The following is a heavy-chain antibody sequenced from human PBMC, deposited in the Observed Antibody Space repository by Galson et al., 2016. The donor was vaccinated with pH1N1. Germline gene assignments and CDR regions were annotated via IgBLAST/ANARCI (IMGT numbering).Heavy chain of an antibody. Sequence: SVKVSCKASGGPLSSYATGWVRQAPGQGPEWMGGIMPIFGTTKYEQKFQGRVTITADEMSGSAYMELNSLISEDTAIYYWARPGRTETTKEGFAWGYGMDVWGQGTTVTVSS. CDR3: ARPGRTETTKEGFAWGYGMDV. V-gene: IGHV1-69*13. J-gene: IGHJ6*02. D-gene: IGHD1-1*01. CDR2: IMPIFGTT. CDR1: GGPLSSYA.